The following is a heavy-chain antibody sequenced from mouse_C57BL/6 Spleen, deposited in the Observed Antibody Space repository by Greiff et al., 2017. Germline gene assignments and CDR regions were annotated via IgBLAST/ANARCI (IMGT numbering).Heavy chain of an antibody. CDR1: GFSLTSYG. CDR2: IWSGGST. Sequence: VKLMESGPGLVQPSQSLSITCTVSGFSLTSYGVHWVRQSPGKGLEWLGVIWSGGSTDYNAAFITRLSISKDNSKSQVFFKMNSLQADDTAIYYCAIREIYYGNAMDHWGHGPSVTVSS. D-gene: IGHD2-1*01. V-gene: IGHV2-2*01. J-gene: IGHJ4*01. CDR3: AIREIYYGNAMDH.